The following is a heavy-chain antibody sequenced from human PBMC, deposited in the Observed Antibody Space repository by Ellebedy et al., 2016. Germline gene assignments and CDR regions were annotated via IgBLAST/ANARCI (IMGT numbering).Heavy chain of an antibody. CDR2: INHSGST. CDR3: ARGRRFGELLFRRSYYYGMDV. V-gene: IGHV4-34*01. CDR1: GGSFSGYY. D-gene: IGHD3-10*01. J-gene: IGHJ6*02. Sequence: SETLSLXCAVYGGSFSGYYWSWIRQPPGKGLEWIGEINHSGSTNYNPSLKSRVTISVDTSKNQFSLKLSSVTAADTAVYYCARGRRFGELLFRRSYYYGMDVWGQGTTVTVSS.